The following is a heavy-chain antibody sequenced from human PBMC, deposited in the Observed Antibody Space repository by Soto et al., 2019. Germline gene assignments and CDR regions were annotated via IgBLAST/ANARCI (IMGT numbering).Heavy chain of an antibody. Sequence: EVQMVESGGGLVQPGGSLRLSCAASGFTFSSYSMNWVRQAPGKGLEWVSYISRSSSTIYYADSVKGRFTISRDNAKNSLYLQMNSLRDEDTAVYYCARGKCSSTSCPFFSYYYGMDVCGQGTTVTVSS. CDR2: ISRSSSTI. V-gene: IGHV3-48*02. CDR3: ARGKCSSTSCPFFSYYYGMDV. J-gene: IGHJ6*02. CDR1: GFTFSSYS. D-gene: IGHD2-2*01.